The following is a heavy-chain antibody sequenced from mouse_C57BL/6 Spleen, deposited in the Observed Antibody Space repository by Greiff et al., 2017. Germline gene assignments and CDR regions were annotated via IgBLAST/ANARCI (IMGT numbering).Heavy chain of an antibody. CDR1: GYTFTSYW. D-gene: IGHD2-5*01. Sequence: VQLQQPGAELVKPGASVKLSCKASGYTFTSYWMQWVKQRPGQGLEWIGEIDPSDSYTNYNQKFKGKATLTVDTSSSTAYMQLSRLTSEDSAVYYCARYYSNLYFDYWGQGTTLTVSS. V-gene: IGHV1-50*01. CDR2: IDPSDSYT. CDR3: ARYYSNLYFDY. J-gene: IGHJ2*01.